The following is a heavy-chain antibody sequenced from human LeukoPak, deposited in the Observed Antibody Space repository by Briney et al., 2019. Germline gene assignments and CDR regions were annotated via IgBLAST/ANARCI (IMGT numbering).Heavy chain of an antibody. CDR2: INWNSDTK. J-gene: IGHJ6*02. V-gene: IGHV3-9*01. D-gene: IGHD4-23*01. Sequence: GGSLRLSCVGSGFAFHNYAMHWVRRPPGKGLEWVSAINWNSDTKAYADSVKGQFTISRDRARNSLYLQMDSLRPEDTALYYCAKDTGGNGAYFYAMDVWGQGTSVTVSS. CDR1: GFAFHNYA. CDR3: AKDTGGNGAYFYAMDV.